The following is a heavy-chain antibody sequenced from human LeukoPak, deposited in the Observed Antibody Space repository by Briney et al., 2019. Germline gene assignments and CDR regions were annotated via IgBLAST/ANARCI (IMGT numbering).Heavy chain of an antibody. V-gene: IGHV3-66*01. CDR3: ARDPPAVAANTYG. D-gene: IGHD6-6*01. CDR1: GFTASSNY. Sequence: PGGSLRLSCAASGFTASSNYMSWVRQAPGKGLEWVSVIYSGGSTYYADSVKGRFTISRDNSKNTLYLQMNSLRVDDTAVYYCARDPPAVAANTYGWGQGTLVTVSS. CDR2: IYSGGST. J-gene: IGHJ4*02.